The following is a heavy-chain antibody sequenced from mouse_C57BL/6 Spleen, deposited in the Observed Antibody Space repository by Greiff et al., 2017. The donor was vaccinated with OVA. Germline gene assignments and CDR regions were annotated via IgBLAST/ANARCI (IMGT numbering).Heavy chain of an antibody. D-gene: IGHD3-2*02. CDR2: IYPRSGNT. Sequence: QVQLQQSGAELARPGASVKLSCKASGYTFTSYGISWVKQRTGQGLEWIGEIYPRSGNTYYNEKFKGKATLTADKSSSTAYMELRSLTSEDSAVYVSARSDSSGQYYYAMDYWGQGTSVTVSS. CDR3: ARSDSSGQYYYAMDY. V-gene: IGHV1-81*01. CDR1: GYTFTSYG. J-gene: IGHJ4*01.